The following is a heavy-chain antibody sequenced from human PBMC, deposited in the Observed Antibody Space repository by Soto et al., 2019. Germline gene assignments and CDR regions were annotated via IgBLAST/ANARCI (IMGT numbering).Heavy chain of an antibody. CDR1: GGSISSYY. Sequence: SETLSLTCTVSGGSISSYYWSWIRQPPGKGLEWIGYIYYSGSTNYNPSLKSRVTISVDTSKNQFSLKLSSVTAADTAVYYCARVSVAAAGVAFDIWGKGTMVTVSS. D-gene: IGHD6-13*01. V-gene: IGHV4-59*01. J-gene: IGHJ3*02. CDR2: IYYSGST. CDR3: ARVSVAAAGVAFDI.